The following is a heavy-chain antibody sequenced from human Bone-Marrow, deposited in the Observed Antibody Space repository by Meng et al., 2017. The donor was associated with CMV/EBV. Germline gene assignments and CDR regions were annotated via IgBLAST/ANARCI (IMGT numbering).Heavy chain of an antibody. CDR2: IYTSGST. J-gene: IGHJ5*02. CDR3: ARVVIAVAGVRNINWFNP. Sequence: VPRQESSPVLLKPSLPLPLTCIVSGVSISSGSYYWSWTRQPAGKGLEWIGRIYTSGSTNYNPSLKSRVTISVDTSKNQFSLKLSSVTAADTAVYYCARVVIAVAGVRNINWFNPWGQGTLVTVSS. V-gene: IGHV4-61*02. D-gene: IGHD6-19*01. CDR1: GVSISSGSYY.